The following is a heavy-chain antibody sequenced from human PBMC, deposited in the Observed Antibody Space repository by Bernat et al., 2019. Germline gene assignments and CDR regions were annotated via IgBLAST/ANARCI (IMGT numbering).Heavy chain of an antibody. CDR1: GFTFSSYG. CDR2: ISYDGSNK. Sequence: VQLLESGGGLVQPGGSLRLSCAASGFTFSSYGMHWVRQAPGKGLEWVAVISYDGSNKYYADSVKGRFTISRDNSKNTLYLQMNSLRAEDTAVYYCARDPNYAALDIWGQGTMVTVSS. V-gene: IGHV3-30*03. D-gene: IGHD5-24*01. CDR3: ARDPNYAALDI. J-gene: IGHJ3*02.